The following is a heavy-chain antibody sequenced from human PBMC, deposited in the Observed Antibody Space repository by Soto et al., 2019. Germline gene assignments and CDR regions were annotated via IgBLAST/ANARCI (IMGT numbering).Heavy chain of an antibody. CDR1: GYTFTSYA. CDR2: INAGNGNT. J-gene: IGHJ2*01. Sequence: QVQLVQSGAEVKKPGASVKVSCKASGYTFTSYAMHWVRQAPGQRLEWMGWINAGNGNTKYSQKVQGRDNITRDTSASTAYMELSSLRSEDTAVYYCARDGRIAAAGTRTAWYFDLWGRGTLVTVSS. D-gene: IGHD6-13*01. CDR3: ARDGRIAAAGTRTAWYFDL. V-gene: IGHV1-3*01.